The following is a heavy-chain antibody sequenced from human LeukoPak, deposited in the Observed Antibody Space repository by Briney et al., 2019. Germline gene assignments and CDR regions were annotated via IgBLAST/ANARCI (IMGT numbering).Heavy chain of an antibody. CDR3: ARVLRPMASQYYFDY. CDR2: IYYSGTT. CDR1: GGSLSSYY. Sequence: SETLSLTCTVSGGSLSSYYWNWIRQPPGKGLEWIGYIYYSGTTSYNPSLKTRVTISIDTSKNQFSLKLSSVTAADTAVYYCARVLRPMASQYYFDYWGQGTLVTVSS. D-gene: IGHD3-10*01. V-gene: IGHV4-59*01. J-gene: IGHJ4*02.